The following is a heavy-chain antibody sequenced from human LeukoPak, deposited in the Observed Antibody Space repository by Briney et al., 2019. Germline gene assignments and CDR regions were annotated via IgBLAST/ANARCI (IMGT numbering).Heavy chain of an antibody. CDR1: GGTFSSYA. CDR2: IIPIFGTA. CDR3: ARAILTREDIVVVPGYYYYLDV. D-gene: IGHD2-2*01. J-gene: IGHJ6*03. Sequence: SVKVSCKASGGTFSSYAISWVRQAPGQGLEWMGGIIPIFGTANYAQKFQGRVTITADESTSTAYMELSSLRSEDTAVYYCARAILTREDIVVVPGYYYYLDVWGKGNTVTVSS. V-gene: IGHV1-69*01.